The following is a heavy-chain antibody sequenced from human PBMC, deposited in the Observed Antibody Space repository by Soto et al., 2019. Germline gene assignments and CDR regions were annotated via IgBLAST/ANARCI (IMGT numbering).Heavy chain of an antibody. V-gene: IGHV5-51*01. CDR1: GYSSTSYW. Sequence: GESLKISCKGSGYSSTSYWIGWVRQMPGKGLERMGIIYPGDSDTRYSPSFQGQVTISADKSISTAYLQWSSLKASDTAMYYCARPMPPVAVSAFDIWGQGTMVTVSS. CDR2: IYPGDSDT. J-gene: IGHJ3*02. CDR3: ARPMPPVAVSAFDI. D-gene: IGHD6-19*01.